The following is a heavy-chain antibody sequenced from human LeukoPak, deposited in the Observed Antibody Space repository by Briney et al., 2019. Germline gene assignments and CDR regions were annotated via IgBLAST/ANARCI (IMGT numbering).Heavy chain of an antibody. V-gene: IGHV5-51*01. CDR3: ARLAYRGGDCYLYFDY. CDR1: GYTFTSYW. D-gene: IGHD2-21*01. Sequence: GESLKISCKGSGYTFTSYWVGWVRQMPGKGLEWMGIIYPGDSDTRYSPSFQGQVTISADKSISTAYLQWSSLKASDTAKYYCARLAYRGGDCYLYFDYWGQGTLVTVSS. CDR2: IYPGDSDT. J-gene: IGHJ4*02.